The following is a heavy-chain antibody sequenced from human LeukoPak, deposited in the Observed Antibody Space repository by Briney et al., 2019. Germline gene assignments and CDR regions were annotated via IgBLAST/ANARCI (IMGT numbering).Heavy chain of an antibody. CDR3: ARGENDLGIAERIDY. J-gene: IGHJ4*02. CDR1: GYTFTSYD. Sequence: GASVKVSCKASGYTFTSYDIDWVRQAAGQGLEWMGWMNTNSGNTGYAQKFQGRVTMTRNSSISTAYMELSSLRSEDTAVYYCARGENDLGIAERIDYWGQGTLVTVSS. V-gene: IGHV1-8*01. D-gene: IGHD6-13*01. CDR2: MNTNSGNT.